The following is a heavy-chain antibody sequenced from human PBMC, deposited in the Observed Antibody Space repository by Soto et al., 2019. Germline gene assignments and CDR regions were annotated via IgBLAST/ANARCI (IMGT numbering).Heavy chain of an antibody. Sequence: GGSLRLSCAASGFTFXXYYMSWIRQXPGKGLEWVAYISSSGSTIYYADSVKGRFTISRDNAKNSLYLQMNSLRADDTAVYYCARAANYAEYYFDYWGQGTLVTVSS. D-gene: IGHD1-7*01. J-gene: IGHJ4*02. V-gene: IGHV3-11*01. CDR1: GFTFXXYY. CDR3: ARAANYAEYYFDY. CDR2: ISSSGSTI.